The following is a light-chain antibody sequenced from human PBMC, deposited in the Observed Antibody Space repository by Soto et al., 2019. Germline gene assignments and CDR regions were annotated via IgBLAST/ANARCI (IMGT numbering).Light chain of an antibody. CDR3: SSYAGNSWV. Sequence: QSVLTQPPSASGSPGQSVTISCTGTSSDIGGYNYVSWYQQHPGKAPKLMIYEVNKRPSGVPDRFSGSKSGNTASLTVSGLLAEDEADYYCSSYAGNSWVFGGGTKLTVL. V-gene: IGLV2-8*01. J-gene: IGLJ3*02. CDR1: SSDIGGYNY. CDR2: EVN.